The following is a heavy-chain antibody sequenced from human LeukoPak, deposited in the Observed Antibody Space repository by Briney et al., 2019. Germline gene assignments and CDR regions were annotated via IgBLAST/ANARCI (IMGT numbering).Heavy chain of an antibody. D-gene: IGHD3-10*01. Sequence: SETLSLTCAVSGGSISSGGYSWSWIRQPPGKGLEWIGYIYHSGSTYYNPSLKSRVTISVDTSKNQFSLKLSSVTAADTAVYYCARHQYSGALDYYGSGSPNYFDYWGQGTLVIVSS. CDR1: GGSISSGGYS. CDR3: ARHQYSGALDYYGSGSPNYFDY. J-gene: IGHJ4*02. CDR2: IYHSGST. V-gene: IGHV4-30-2*03.